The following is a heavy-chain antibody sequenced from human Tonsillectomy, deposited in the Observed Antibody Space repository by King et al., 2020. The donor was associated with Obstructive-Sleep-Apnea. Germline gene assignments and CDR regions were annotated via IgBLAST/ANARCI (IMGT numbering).Heavy chain of an antibody. CDR1: GGSFSGYY. D-gene: IGHD3-10*01. CDR2: INHSGST. J-gene: IGHJ4*02. V-gene: IGHV4-34*01. Sequence: VQLQQWGAGLLKPSETLSLTCAVYGGSFSGYYWSWIRQPPGKGLEWIGEINHSGSTNYNPSLKSRVTISVDTPKNQFSLKLSSVTAADTAVYYCARGTTRGVIISPVDYWGQGTLVTVSS. CDR3: ARGTTRGVIISPVDY.